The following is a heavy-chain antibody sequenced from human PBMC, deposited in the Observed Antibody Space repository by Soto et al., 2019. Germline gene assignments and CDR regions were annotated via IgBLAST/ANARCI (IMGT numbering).Heavy chain of an antibody. CDR1: GFTFSSYA. J-gene: IGHJ4*02. Sequence: EVQLLESGGGLVQPGGSLRLSCAASGFTFSSYAMSWVRQAPGKGLEWVSVISGSGDFTFHADSVKGRFTISRDNSTTPLYLQMNTRRAEDTAIYYCAKTQTDILDYWGQGTLVTVSS. V-gene: IGHV3-23*01. CDR3: AKTQTDILDY. CDR2: ISGSGDFT. D-gene: IGHD3-9*01.